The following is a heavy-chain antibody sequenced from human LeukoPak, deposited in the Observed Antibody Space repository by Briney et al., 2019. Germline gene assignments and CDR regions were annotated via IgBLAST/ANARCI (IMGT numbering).Heavy chain of an antibody. Sequence: GGSLRLSCAASGFTFSSYAMSWIRQAPGKGLEWVSAISGSGGSTYYAYSVRRLFTVSRDNAKNTLYLQMNSLRAEDTAVDYCAKVPRSVAGTDYWGQGTLVTVSS. CDR3: AKVPRSVAGTDY. CDR1: GFTFSSYA. V-gene: IGHV3-23*01. CDR2: ISGSGGST. J-gene: IGHJ4*02. D-gene: IGHD6-19*01.